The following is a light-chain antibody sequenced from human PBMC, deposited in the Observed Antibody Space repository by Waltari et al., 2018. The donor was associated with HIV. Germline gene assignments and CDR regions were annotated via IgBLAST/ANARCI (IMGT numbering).Light chain of an antibody. CDR1: SSTIGSNR. V-gene: IGLV1-44*01. J-gene: IGLJ1*01. CDR3: AAWDGSLNGYV. Sequence: QSVLTQSPSASGVPGQRIAISCSGNSSTIGSNRVTWYQPPPGTAPKLPIFDNNQRPSGVPDRFSGSKSGTSASLAISGLQSEDEADYYCAAWDGSLNGYVFGTGTQVTVL. CDR2: DNN.